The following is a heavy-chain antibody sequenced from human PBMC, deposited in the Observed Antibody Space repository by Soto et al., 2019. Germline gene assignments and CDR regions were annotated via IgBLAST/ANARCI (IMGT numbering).Heavy chain of an antibody. CDR3: ARDMYYYGSGSYYNPRLTYYYYYGMDV. Sequence: QVQLVESGGGVVQPGRSLRLSCAASGFTFSSYAMHWVRQAPGKGLEWVAVISYDGSNKYYADSVKGRFTIYRDNSKNTLYLQMNSLRAEDKAVYYCARDMYYYGSGSYYNPRLTYYYYYGMDVWGQGTTVTVSS. CDR2: ISYDGSNK. D-gene: IGHD3-10*01. J-gene: IGHJ6*02. V-gene: IGHV3-30-3*01. CDR1: GFTFSSYA.